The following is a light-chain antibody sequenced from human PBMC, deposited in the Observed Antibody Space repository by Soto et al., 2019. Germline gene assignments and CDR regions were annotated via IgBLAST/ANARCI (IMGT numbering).Light chain of an antibody. Sequence: DIQMTRSPSYVAASVGDRVTSTCRASQGIKNWLAWYQQKPGKAPNLLIYTGSSLQSGVPSRFSGSGSGTDFTLTINSLQPEDFATYYCQQAASFPITFGQGRRLEIK. CDR3: QQAASFPIT. CDR1: QGIKNW. V-gene: IGKV1-12*01. CDR2: TGS. J-gene: IGKJ5*01.